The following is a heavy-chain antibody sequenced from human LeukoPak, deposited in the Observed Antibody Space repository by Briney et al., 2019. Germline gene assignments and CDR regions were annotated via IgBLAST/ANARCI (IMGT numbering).Heavy chain of an antibody. Sequence: GGSLRLSCSASGFTFSSFEMDWVRQGPGQGLEWISYMSSRDNTRDYAESVRGRFTMSKDNAKDTLSLQMNSLRAEATAFYYCARRFARFGHRFGYLAQGTLVTVSS. D-gene: IGHD3-10*01. V-gene: IGHV3-48*03. CDR1: GFTFSSFE. J-gene: IGHJ4*02. CDR2: MSSRDNTR. CDR3: ARRFARFGHRFGY.